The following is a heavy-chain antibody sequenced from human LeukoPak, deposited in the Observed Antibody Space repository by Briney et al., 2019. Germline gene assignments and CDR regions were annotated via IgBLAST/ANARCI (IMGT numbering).Heavy chain of an antibody. Sequence: GGSLRLSCAASGLTFNNYAMSWVRQAPVKGLEWVSALSGSGTSTYYADSVKGRFTISRDNSKNTVHLQMNSLRAEDTAVYYCAKAGFRTGYSEFDYWGQGTLVTVSS. CDR1: GLTFNNYA. V-gene: IGHV3-23*01. J-gene: IGHJ4*02. D-gene: IGHD3/OR15-3a*01. CDR2: LSGSGTST. CDR3: AKAGFRTGYSEFDY.